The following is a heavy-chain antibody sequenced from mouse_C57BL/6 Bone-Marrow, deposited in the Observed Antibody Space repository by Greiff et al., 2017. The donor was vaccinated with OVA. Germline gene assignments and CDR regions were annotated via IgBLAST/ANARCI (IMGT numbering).Heavy chain of an antibody. D-gene: IGHD1-1*01. V-gene: IGHV1-5*01. CDR1: GYTFTSYW. Sequence: EVKLMESGTVLARPGASVKMSCKTSGYTFTSYWMHWVKQRPGQGLEWRGASYPGNSDTSYNQKFKGKAKLTAVTSAITAYMELSSLTNEDSAVYYCTTTVVDFDYGGQGTTLTVSS. CDR2: SYPGNSDT. J-gene: IGHJ2*01. CDR3: TTTVVDFDY.